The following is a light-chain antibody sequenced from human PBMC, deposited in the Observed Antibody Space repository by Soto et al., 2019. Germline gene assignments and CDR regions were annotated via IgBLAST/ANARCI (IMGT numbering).Light chain of an antibody. CDR1: QSISSW. J-gene: IGKJ1*01. CDR2: KAS. CDR3: QQYNRYPRT. Sequence: DIQMTQSPSTLSASVGDRVTITCRASQSISSWLAWYQQKPGKAPKLLIYKASSLESGVPSRFSGSGSGTEFTLTISSLQPYDFATYYCQQYNRYPRTFGQGTKVEIK. V-gene: IGKV1-5*03.